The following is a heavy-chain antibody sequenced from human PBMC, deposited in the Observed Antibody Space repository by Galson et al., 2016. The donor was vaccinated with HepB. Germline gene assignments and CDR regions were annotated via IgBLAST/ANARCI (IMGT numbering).Heavy chain of an antibody. CDR3: VKEVAATFRFDP. J-gene: IGHJ5*02. CDR1: GYTFTKYS. CDR2: INTGDGST. Sequence: SVKVSCKAAGYTFTKYSLHWLRQAPGQRLEWMGWINTGDGSTKYSQNFQGRVTITRDTSASTAYMELSSLSSEDTAVYYCVKEVAATFRFDPWGLGTQVTVSS. D-gene: IGHD6-19*01. V-gene: IGHV1-3*04.